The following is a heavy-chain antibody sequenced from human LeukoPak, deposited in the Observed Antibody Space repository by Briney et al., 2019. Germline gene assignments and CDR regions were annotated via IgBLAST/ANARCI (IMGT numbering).Heavy chain of an antibody. V-gene: IGHV1-2*02. Sequence: ASVKVSCKASGYTFTGYYMHWVRQAPGQGLEWMGWNNPNSGGTNYAQKFQGRVTMTRDTSISTAYMELSRLRSDDTAVYYCARDPTYDFWSGYDYWGQGTLVTVSS. J-gene: IGHJ4*02. CDR1: GYTFTGYY. CDR3: ARDPTYDFWSGYDY. D-gene: IGHD3-3*01. CDR2: NNPNSGGT.